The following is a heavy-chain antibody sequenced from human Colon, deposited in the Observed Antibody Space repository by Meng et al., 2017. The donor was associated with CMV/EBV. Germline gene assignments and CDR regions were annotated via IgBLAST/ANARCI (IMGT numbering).Heavy chain of an antibody. J-gene: IGHJ4*02. CDR3: ARSGSSGWIDY. CDR1: GDSVSSNSAA. D-gene: IGHD6-19*01. Sequence: QVQLQQSGPGLVKPSXXLXPTXAISGDSVSSNSAAWNLIRQSPSRGLEWLGRTYYRSKWYNGYAVSVKSRITINPDTSKNQFSLQLNSVTPEDTAMYYCARSGSSGWIDYWGQGTLVTVSS. CDR2: TYYRSKWYN. V-gene: IGHV6-1*01.